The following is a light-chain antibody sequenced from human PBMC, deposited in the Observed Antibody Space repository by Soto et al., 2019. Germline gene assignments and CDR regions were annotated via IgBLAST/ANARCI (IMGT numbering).Light chain of an antibody. Sequence: EIVLTQSPGTLSLSPGERATLSCRASQSVTSSSLAWYQQKSGQAPRLLIHATSSRATGIPDRFSGSGSGTDFTLTISRLEPEDFAVYYCQQYVNSPLTFGGGTKVEIK. CDR3: QQYVNSPLT. CDR2: ATS. CDR1: QSVTSSS. V-gene: IGKV3-20*01. J-gene: IGKJ4*01.